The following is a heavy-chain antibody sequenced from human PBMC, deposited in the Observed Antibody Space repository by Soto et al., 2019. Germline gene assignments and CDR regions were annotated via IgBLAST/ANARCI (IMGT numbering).Heavy chain of an antibody. CDR2: IIPIFGTA. J-gene: IGHJ6*02. CDR3: ARVRGSYETYYYYGMDV. D-gene: IGHD1-26*01. V-gene: IGHV1-69*13. CDR1: GGTFNSYA. Sequence: SVKVSCKASGGTFNSYAISWVRQAPGQGLEWMGGIIPIFGTANYAQEFQGGVTITADESTSTAYMELSSLRSEDTAVYYCARVRGSYETYYYYGMDVWGQGTTVTVSS.